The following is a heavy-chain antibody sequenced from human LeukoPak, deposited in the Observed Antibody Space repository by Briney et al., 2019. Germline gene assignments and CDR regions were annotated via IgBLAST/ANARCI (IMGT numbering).Heavy chain of an antibody. Sequence: GGSLRLSCAASGFTFSTYAMTWVRQAPGKGLEWVSSFSGNRGRTYYADSVKGRFTISRDDSKNTLYLQMNSLRAEDTALYYCAKDRAPGAHYYMDVWGIGTTVIVSS. V-gene: IGHV3-23*01. J-gene: IGHJ6*03. CDR1: GFTFSTYA. CDR2: FSGNRGRT. CDR3: AKDRAPGAHYYMDV. D-gene: IGHD6-13*01.